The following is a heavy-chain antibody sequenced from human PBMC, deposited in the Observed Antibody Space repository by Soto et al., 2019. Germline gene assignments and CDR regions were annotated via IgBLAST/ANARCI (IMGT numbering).Heavy chain of an antibody. Sequence: AASVKVSCKASGYTFTDYYMHWVRQAPGQGLEWMGWINPNSGAANYAQKFQGRVSMTRDTSTTTAYMEMSRLRSEDTAVYYCARGLTTVSHYYYYGMDVWG. CDR1: GYTFTDYY. CDR3: ARGLTTVSHYYYYGMDV. J-gene: IGHJ6*02. V-gene: IGHV1-2*02. CDR2: INPNSGAA. D-gene: IGHD4-4*01.